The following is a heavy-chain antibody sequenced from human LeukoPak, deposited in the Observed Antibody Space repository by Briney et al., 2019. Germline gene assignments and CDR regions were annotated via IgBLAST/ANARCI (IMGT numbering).Heavy chain of an antibody. CDR3: ARRYYDFLSDLYGMDV. Sequence: GASVKVSCKSSGYSFTSYAMNWVRQAPGQGLEWMGWINTNTGNPTYAQGFTGRFVFSLDTSVSTAYLQISSLKAEDTAMYYCARRYYDFLSDLYGMDVWSQGTTVTVSS. D-gene: IGHD3-3*01. V-gene: IGHV7-4-1*02. CDR1: GYSFTSYA. J-gene: IGHJ6*02. CDR2: INTNTGNP.